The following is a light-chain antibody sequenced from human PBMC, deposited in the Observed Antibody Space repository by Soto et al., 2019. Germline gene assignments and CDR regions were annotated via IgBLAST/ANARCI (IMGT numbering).Light chain of an antibody. CDR2: GAS. CDR1: ENVRTF. CDR3: QQYDDWLRLT. V-gene: IGKV3D-15*01. Sequence: EVVLTQSPATLSLSPGERATLSCRASENVRTFVDWYQQKPGQAPRLLIYGASNRATGIPARFSGSGSGTEFNLTISSLQSEDFAVYFCQQYDDWLRLTFGGGTKVDIK. J-gene: IGKJ4*01.